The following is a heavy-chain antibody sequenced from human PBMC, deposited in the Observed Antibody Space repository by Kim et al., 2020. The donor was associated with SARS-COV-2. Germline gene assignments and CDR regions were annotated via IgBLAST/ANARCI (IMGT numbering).Heavy chain of an antibody. CDR2: INTNTGNP. CDR1: GYTFTSYA. CDR3: AREVPHNTAKVAYGMDV. Sequence: ASVKVSCKASGYTFTSYAMNWVRQAPGQGLEWMGWINTNTGNPTYAQGFTGRFVFSLDTSVSTAYLQISSLKAEDTAVYYCAREVPHNTAKVAYGMDVWGQGTTVTVSS. V-gene: IGHV7-4-1*02. D-gene: IGHD5-18*01. J-gene: IGHJ6*02.